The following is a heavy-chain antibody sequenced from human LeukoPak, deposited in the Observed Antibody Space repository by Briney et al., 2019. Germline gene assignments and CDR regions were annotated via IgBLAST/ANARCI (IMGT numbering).Heavy chain of an antibody. Sequence: GGSLRLSCVASGFSFTYAWMSWVRQAPGKGLQWVGHIRSETDGATTDYAAAVQGRFTISRDDSKKMLFLEMNSLKTEDTAVYYCTTDLNQRLKWFGNPLDHWGQGTPVTVSS. J-gene: IGHJ4*02. CDR2: IRSETDGATT. D-gene: IGHD3-10*01. CDR1: GFSFTYAW. CDR3: TTDLNQRLKWFGNPLDH. V-gene: IGHV3-15*01.